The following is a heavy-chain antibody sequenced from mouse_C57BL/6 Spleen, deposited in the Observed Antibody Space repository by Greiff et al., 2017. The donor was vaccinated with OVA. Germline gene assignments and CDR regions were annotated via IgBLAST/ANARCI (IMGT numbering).Heavy chain of an antibody. CDR3: ARETTTSFEV. Sequence: EVQLQQSGPGLVKPSQSLSLTCSVTGYSITSCYYWFWIRQFPGNKLEWMGYISYDGSNNYNPSLKNRISITRDNSKNQFFMKLNSVTTEDTATYYCARETTTSFEVWGTGTTVTFSS. V-gene: IGHV3-6*01. D-gene: IGHD1-1*01. J-gene: IGHJ1*03. CDR2: ISYDGSN. CDR1: GYSITSCYY.